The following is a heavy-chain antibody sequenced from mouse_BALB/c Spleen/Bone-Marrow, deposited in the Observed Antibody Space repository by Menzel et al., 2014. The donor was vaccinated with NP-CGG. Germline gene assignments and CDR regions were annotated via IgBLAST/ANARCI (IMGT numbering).Heavy chain of an antibody. CDR2: IYPSGSYT. D-gene: IGHD1-1*01. J-gene: IGHJ4*01. CDR1: GYTFTSYW. CDR3: TRYGNSHYYAMDY. Sequence: QVQLLQSGAELVRPGASVKLSCRASGYTFTSYWINWVKQRPGQGLEWIGNIYPSGSYTNYNQRFKDKATLTVDKSSSAYFMHISSTTSEASAVYYGTRYGNSHYYAMDYWGQGTSVTVSS. V-gene: IGHV1-69*02.